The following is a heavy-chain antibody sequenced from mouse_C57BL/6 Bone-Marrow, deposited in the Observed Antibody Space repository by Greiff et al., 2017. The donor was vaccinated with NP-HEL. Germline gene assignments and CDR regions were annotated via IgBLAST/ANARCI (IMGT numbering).Heavy chain of an antibody. V-gene: IGHV7-1*01. D-gene: IGHD2-14*01. CDR2: SRNKANDYTT. J-gene: IGHJ4*01. CDR1: GFTFSDFY. Sequence: DVKLVESGGGLVQSGRSLRLSCATSGFTFSDFYMEWVRQAPGKGLEWIAASRNKANDYTTEYSASVKGRFIVSRDTSQSILYLQMNALRAEDTAIYYCARDEGTDYAMDYWGQGTSVTVSS. CDR3: ARDEGTDYAMDY.